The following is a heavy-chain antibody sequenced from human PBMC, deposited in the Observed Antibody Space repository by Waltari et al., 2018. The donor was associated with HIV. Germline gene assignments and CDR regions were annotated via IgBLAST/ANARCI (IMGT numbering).Heavy chain of an antibody. CDR3: ARDQWGAAAGTPDY. Sequence: QVQLVESGGGVVQPGRSLRLSCAASGFTFSSYGMHWVRQAPGKGLEWVAVILYDGSNKYYADSVKGRFTISRDNSKNTLYLQMNSLRAEDTAVYYCARDQWGAAAGTPDYWGQGTLVTVSS. CDR2: ILYDGSNK. CDR1: GFTFSSYG. J-gene: IGHJ4*02. V-gene: IGHV3-33*01. D-gene: IGHD6-13*01.